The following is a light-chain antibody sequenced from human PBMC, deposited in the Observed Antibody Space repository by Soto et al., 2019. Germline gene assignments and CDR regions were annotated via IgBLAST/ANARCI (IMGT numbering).Light chain of an antibody. Sequence: DIQLTQSPSSLSASVGDRVTITCRASESISTYLNWFQQKPGKAPRLLIYAAYSLHSGGPSRFSCSGAGRDFTLTISSLKPQDFATYYCQETYSVPFFYFGPGTKVDIK. CDR2: AAY. CDR1: ESISTY. CDR3: QETYSVPFFY. J-gene: IGKJ3*01. V-gene: IGKV1-39*01.